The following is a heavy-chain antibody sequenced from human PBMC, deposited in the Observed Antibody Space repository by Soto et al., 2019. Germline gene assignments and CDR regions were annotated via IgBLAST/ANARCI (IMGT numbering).Heavy chain of an antibody. CDR3: ASVTRTCISTSCYRYYYGMDV. Sequence: QVQLQESGPGLVKPSETLSLTCTVSGGSVSSGSYYWSWIRQPPGKGLEWIGYIYYSGSTNYNPSLKSRVTISVDTSKIQFSLTLSSVTAADTAVYYCASVTRTCISTSCYRYYYGMDVWGQGTTVTVSS. J-gene: IGHJ6*02. CDR2: IYYSGST. CDR1: GGSVSSGSYY. D-gene: IGHD2-2*02. V-gene: IGHV4-61*01.